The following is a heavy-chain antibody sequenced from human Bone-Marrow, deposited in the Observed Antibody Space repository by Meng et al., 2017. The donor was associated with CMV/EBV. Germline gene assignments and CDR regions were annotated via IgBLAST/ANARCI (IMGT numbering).Heavy chain of an antibody. CDR2: INNDGSTT. Sequence: GGSLRLSCAASGFTFSSYWMHWVRQAPGKGLVWVSRINNDGSTTNYADSVKGRFTISRDNAKNTLYLQMNSLRAEDTAVYYCERSAGRDGHWGQGIMVTVSS. D-gene: IGHD1-26*01. V-gene: IGHV3-74*01. CDR1: GFTFSSYW. CDR3: ERSAGRDGH. J-gene: IGHJ3*01.